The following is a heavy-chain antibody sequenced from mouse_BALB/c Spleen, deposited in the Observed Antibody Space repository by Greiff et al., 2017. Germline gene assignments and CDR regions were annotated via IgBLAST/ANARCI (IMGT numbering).Heavy chain of an antibody. Sequence: VQVVESGPGLVAPSQSLSITCTVSGFSLTSYGVHWVRQPPGKGLEWLGVIWAGGSTNYNSALMSRLSISKDNSKSQVFLKMNSLQTDDTAMYYCARDRITTVEAMDYWGQGTSVTVSS. CDR1: GFSLTSYG. CDR2: IWAGGST. J-gene: IGHJ4*01. D-gene: IGHD1-1*01. V-gene: IGHV2-9*02. CDR3: ARDRITTVEAMDY.